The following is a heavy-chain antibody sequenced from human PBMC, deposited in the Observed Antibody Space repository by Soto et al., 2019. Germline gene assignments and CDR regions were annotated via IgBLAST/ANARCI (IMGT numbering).Heavy chain of an antibody. CDR2: TYYRSKWYN. J-gene: IGHJ5*02. V-gene: IGHV6-1*01. CDR3: AREGPGRITIRRGWFDP. CDR1: GDSVSSNSAA. D-gene: IGHD3-3*01. Sequence: PSQTLSLTCAISGDSVSSNSAAWNWIRQSPSGGLEWLGRTYYRSKWYNDYAVSVKSRITINPDTSKNQFSPQPNSVTPEDTAVYYCAREGPGRITIRRGWFDPWGQGTLVTVSS.